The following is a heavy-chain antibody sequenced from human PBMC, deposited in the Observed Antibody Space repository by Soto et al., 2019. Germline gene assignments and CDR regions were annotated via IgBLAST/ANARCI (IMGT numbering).Heavy chain of an antibody. J-gene: IGHJ5*02. CDR2: IYHTGST. CDR3: ARPKTIGAAAGKGWFDP. V-gene: IGHV4-30-2*03. D-gene: IGHD6-13*01. CDR1: GGSISNGGYP. Sequence: ASETPSPNYAVSGGSISNGGYPRSWNPQPPGKGLEWIGYIYHTGSTYYRPSLKGRLIISVDPSKNQFSLKLTSVTAADTAMYYCARPKTIGAAAGKGWFDPWGQGTLVTVSS.